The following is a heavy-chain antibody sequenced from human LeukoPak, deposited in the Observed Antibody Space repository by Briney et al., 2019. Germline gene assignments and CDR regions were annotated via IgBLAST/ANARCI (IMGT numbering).Heavy chain of an antibody. CDR2: IRYDGSDK. V-gene: IGHV3-30*02. J-gene: IGHJ6*03. D-gene: IGHD5-18*01. CDR1: GFNFNNFG. CDR3: GKGLAYTYPYSGNMDV. Sequence: GDSLRLSCAASGFNFNNFGMHWVRQAPGKGLEWVSFIRYDGSDKYYADSVKGRFTISRDNAKNTLSLQMNSLRPQDTAVYYCGKGLAYTYPYSGNMDVWGKGTTVTISS.